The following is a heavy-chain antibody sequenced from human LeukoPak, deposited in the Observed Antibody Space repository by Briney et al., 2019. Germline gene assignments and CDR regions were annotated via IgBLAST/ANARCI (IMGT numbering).Heavy chain of an antibody. J-gene: IGHJ4*02. CDR1: GFTFSSYA. D-gene: IGHD5-24*01. CDR3: ANFKGKDGIKDHFDY. V-gene: IGHV3-23*01. CDR2: ISGSGGST. Sequence: GGSLRLSCAASGFTFSSYAMSWVRQAPGKGLEWVSAISGSGGSTYYADSVKGRFTISRDNSKNTLYLQMSSLRVEDTAVYYCANFKGKDGIKDHFDYWGQGTLVTVSS.